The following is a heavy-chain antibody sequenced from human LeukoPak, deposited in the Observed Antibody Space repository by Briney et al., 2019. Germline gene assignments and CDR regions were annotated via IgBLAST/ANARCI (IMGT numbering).Heavy chain of an antibody. CDR1: GFTFSSYS. CDR2: ISSSSSYI. D-gene: IGHD3-9*01. CDR3: ASGNFDWLPTFDY. V-gene: IGHV3-21*01. J-gene: IGHJ4*02. Sequence: GGSLRLSCAASGFTFSSYSMTWVRQAPGKGLEWVSSISSSSSYIYYADSVKGRFTISRDNAKNSLYLQMNSLRAEDTAVYYCASGNFDWLPTFDYWGQGTLVTVSS.